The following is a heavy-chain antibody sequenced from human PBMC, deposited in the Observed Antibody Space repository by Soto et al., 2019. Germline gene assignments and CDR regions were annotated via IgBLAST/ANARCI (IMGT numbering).Heavy chain of an antibody. V-gene: IGHV4-59*01. CDR1: GGSISSYY. J-gene: IGHJ3*02. CDR3: ARGGYCSGGSCYPPDAFDI. Sequence: ETLSLTCTVSGGSISSYYWSWIRQPPGKGLEWIGYIYYSGSTNYNPSLKSRVTISVDTSKNQFSLKLSSVTAADTAVYYCARGGYCSGGSCYPPDAFDIWGQGTMVTVSS. CDR2: IYYSGST. D-gene: IGHD2-15*01.